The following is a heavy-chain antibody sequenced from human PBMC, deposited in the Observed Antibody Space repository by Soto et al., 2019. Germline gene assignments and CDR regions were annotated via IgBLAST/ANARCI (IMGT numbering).Heavy chain of an antibody. V-gene: IGHV4-34*01. CDR3: ARGGLTYCGGDCYPIDY. J-gene: IGHJ4*02. CDR1: GGSFSGYY. CDR2: INHSGST. Sequence: SETLSLTCAAYGGSFSGYYWNWIRQPPGKGLEWIGEINHSGSTNFNPSLKSRVTISVDTSKKQFSLKLSSVTAADSAVYYCARGGLTYCGGDCYPIDYWGQGTPVT. D-gene: IGHD2-21*02.